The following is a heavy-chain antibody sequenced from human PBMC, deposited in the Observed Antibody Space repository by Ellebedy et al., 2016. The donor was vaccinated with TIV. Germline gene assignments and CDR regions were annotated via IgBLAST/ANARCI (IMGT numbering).Heavy chain of an antibody. D-gene: IGHD6-19*01. Sequence: PGGSLRLSCAASGFTFKDYTMHWVRQAPGKGLEWVSLISWDGDFTHYADSVKGRFTVSRDNSKTSLYLQMNSLRTEDTALYYCAKDSKDYSSGWYGYFDYWGQGTLVTVSS. CDR1: GFTFKDYT. V-gene: IGHV3-43*01. J-gene: IGHJ4*02. CDR3: AKDSKDYSSGWYGYFDY. CDR2: ISWDGDFT.